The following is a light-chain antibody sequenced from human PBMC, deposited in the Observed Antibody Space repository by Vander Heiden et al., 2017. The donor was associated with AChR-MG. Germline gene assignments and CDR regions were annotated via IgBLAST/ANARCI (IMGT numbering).Light chain of an antibody. CDR1: QSISTS. J-gene: IGKJ5*01. V-gene: IGKV3-11*01. CDR2: DAS. Sequence: PGERATLSCRASQSISTSLSWFQQKPGQAPRLLIYDASNRATGIPARFSGSGSGTDFTLTISALEPEDFAVYYCHQHANWPPVTFGQGTRLEIK. CDR3: HQHANWPPVT.